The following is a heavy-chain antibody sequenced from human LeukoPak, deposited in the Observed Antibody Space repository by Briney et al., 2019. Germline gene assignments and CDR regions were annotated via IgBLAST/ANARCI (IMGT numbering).Heavy chain of an antibody. V-gene: IGHV3-7*04. CDR1: GFTFRSYW. Sequence: GGSLRLSCAASGFTFRSYWMSWVRQAPGKGLEWVANIKQDGSEKYYVDSVKGRFTVSRDNAKNSLYLQMNSLRAGDTAVYFCARATTAFDYWGQGSLVTVSS. CDR3: ARATTAFDY. D-gene: IGHD4-17*01. J-gene: IGHJ4*02. CDR2: IKQDGSEK.